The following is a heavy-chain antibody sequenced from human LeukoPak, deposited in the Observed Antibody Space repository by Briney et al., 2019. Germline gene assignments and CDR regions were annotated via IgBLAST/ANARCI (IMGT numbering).Heavy chain of an antibody. D-gene: IGHD3-3*01. CDR1: GYTFTSYD. CDR3: ASQAIFGAAGQAGMDV. CDR2: MNPNSGNT. Sequence: ASVKVSCKASGYTFTSYDINWVRQATGQGLEWMGWMNPNSGNTGYAQKFQGRVTMTRNTSISTAYMELSSLRSEDTAVYYCASQAIFGAAGQAGMDVWGQGTTVTVSS. V-gene: IGHV1-8*01. J-gene: IGHJ6*02.